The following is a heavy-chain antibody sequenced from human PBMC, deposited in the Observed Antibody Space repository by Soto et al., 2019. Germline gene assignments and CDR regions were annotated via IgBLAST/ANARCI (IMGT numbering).Heavy chain of an antibody. CDR3: AKMDKRGYYYYGMDV. J-gene: IGHJ6*02. CDR1: GDSVSSNSAA. CDR2: TYYRSKWNN. Sequence: QSRSLTCAISGDSVSSNSAAWNWFRQSPSRGLEWLGRTYYRSKWNNDYTVSVKSAIAIKPATSKNTLYLQMNSLRAEDTAVYYCAKMDKRGYYYYGMDVWGQGTTVTLSS. V-gene: IGHV6-1*01. D-gene: IGHD2-2*03.